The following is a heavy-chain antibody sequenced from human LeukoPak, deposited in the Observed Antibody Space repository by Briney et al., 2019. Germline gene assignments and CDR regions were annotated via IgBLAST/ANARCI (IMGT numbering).Heavy chain of an antibody. J-gene: IGHJ6*03. CDR3: ARFPGGAEYRHYYYMDV. D-gene: IGHD1-14*01. CDR1: GGSISNYL. V-gene: IGHV4-59*01. Sequence: PSETLSLTCTVSGGSISNYLWSWIRQPPGKGLECIGYIYYSDSTNYTPSLKSRVTVSVDTSKNQFSLKLSSVTAADTAVYYCARFPGGAEYRHYYYMDVWGKGTTVTVSS. CDR2: IYYSDST.